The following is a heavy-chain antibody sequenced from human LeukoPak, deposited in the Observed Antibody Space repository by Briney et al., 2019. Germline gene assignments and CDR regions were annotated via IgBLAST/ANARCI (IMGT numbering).Heavy chain of an antibody. V-gene: IGHV4-34*01. Sequence: SETLSLTCTVSGGSISSYYWSWIRQPPGKGLEWIGEINHSGTTNYNPSLKSRVTISVDTSKNQFSLKLSSVTAADTAVYYCAYDSSGSYWGQGTLGRVSS. CDR1: GGSISSYY. D-gene: IGHD3-22*01. J-gene: IGHJ4*02. CDR3: AYDSSGSY. CDR2: INHSGTT.